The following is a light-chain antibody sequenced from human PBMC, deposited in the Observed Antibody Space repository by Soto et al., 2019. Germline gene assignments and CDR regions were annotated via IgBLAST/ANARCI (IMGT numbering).Light chain of an antibody. Sequence: EIVLTQSPGTLSLSPGERATLSCRASQTVDRGYLAWYQQKPGQAPRLLIYDASTRATGIPDRFSGSGSGTHFTLTISRLEPEDFAVYFCQLYGESPLTFGGGPSAEI. V-gene: IGKV3-20*01. CDR2: DAS. CDR3: QLYGESPLT. CDR1: QTVDRGY. J-gene: IGKJ4*01.